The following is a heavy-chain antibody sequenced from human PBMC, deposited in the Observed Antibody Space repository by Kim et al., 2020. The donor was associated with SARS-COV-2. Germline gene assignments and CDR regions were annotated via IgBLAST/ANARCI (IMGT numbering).Heavy chain of an antibody. Sequence: GESLKISCKGSGYSFTSYWISWVRQMPGKGLEWMGRIDPSDSYTNYSPSFQGHVTISADKSMSTAYLQWSSLKASDTAMYYCARHPEHKKDYDILTGYTLWAFDIWGQGTMVTVSS. CDR2: IDPSDSYT. V-gene: IGHV5-10-1*01. CDR3: ARHPEHKKDYDILTGYTLWAFDI. J-gene: IGHJ3*02. D-gene: IGHD3-9*01. CDR1: GYSFTSYW.